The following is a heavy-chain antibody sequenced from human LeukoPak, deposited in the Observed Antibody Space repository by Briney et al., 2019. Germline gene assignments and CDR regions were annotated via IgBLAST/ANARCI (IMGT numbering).Heavy chain of an antibody. D-gene: IGHD6-19*01. J-gene: IGHJ4*02. V-gene: IGHV1-3*02. CDR2: TNTGKGNT. CDR1: GYTFTNYA. CDR3: ARAVKYRSGPLTDLLPYYFDY. Sequence: GASVKVSCKASGYTFTNYAMHWVRQAPGQRLEWMGWTNTGKGNTKYSKEFQGRVTITRDTSANTAYMELSSLRSEDMAVYYCARAVKYRSGPLTDLLPYYFDYWGQGTLVTVSS.